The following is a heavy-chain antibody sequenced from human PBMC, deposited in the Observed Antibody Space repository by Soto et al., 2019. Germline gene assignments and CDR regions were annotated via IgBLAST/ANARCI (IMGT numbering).Heavy chain of an antibody. D-gene: IGHD3-22*01. V-gene: IGHV3-21*01. CDR1: GFTFSSYT. CDR2: ISSDYSTSVYI. J-gene: IGHJ4*02. CDR3: ARNSGYDYYDSSGIDY. Sequence: GGSLRLSCAASGFTFSSYTMNWVRQAPGKGLEWVSSISSDYSTSVYIYYADSVKGRFTISRDNAKSSLYLQMDSLRAEDTAVYYCARNSGYDYYDSSGIDYWGQGTLVTVSS.